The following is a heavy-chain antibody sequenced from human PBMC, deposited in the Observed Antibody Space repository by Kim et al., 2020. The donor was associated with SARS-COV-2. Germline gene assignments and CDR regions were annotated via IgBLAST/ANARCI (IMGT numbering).Heavy chain of an antibody. J-gene: IGHJ3*02. CDR2: INPSGGST. CDR3: ARDRARSGFMIVGATTGAFDI. Sequence: ASVKVSCKASGYTFTSYYMHWVRQAPGQGLEWMGIINPSGGSTSYAQKFQGRVTMTRDTSTSTVYMELSSLRSEDTAVYYCARDRARSGFMIVGATTGAFDIWGQGTMVTVSS. D-gene: IGHD1-26*01. V-gene: IGHV1-46*01. CDR1: GYTFTSYY.